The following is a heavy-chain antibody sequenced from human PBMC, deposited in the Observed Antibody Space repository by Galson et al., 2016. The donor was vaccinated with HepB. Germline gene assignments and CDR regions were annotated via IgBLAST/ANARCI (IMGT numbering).Heavy chain of an antibody. CDR3: VKDLRLRHINFDY. CDR2: ISNDGGGT. Sequence: SLRLSCAASGFTFSSYGMHWVRQAPGKGLEHVSVISNDGGGTYYADSVKGRFTISRDNSKNVLYLQMSSLRVEDTAAYYCVKDLRLRHINFDYWGQGILVTVSS. CDR1: GFTFSSYG. D-gene: IGHD4-17*01. J-gene: IGHJ4*02. V-gene: IGHV3-64D*09.